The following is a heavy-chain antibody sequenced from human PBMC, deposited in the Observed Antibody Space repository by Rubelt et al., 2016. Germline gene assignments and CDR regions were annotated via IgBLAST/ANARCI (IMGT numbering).Heavy chain of an antibody. J-gene: IGHJ5*02. CDR1: GYSFTSYW. V-gene: IGHV5-10-1*03. CDR2: IDPSDSYT. CDR3: ARIPGSGSSEINWFDP. D-gene: IGHD3-10*01. Sequence: EVQLVQSGAEVKKPGESLRISCKGSGYSFTSYWISWVRQMPGKGLEWMGRIDPSDSYTNYSPSFQGHVTISAEKSISTAYLQWSSLKASDTAMYYCARIPGSGSSEINWFDPWGQGTLVTVSS.